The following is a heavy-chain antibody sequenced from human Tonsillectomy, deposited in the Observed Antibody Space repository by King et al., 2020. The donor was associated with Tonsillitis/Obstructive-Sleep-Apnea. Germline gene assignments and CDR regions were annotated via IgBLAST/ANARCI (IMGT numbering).Heavy chain of an antibody. J-gene: IGHJ3*02. CDR2: INPNSGGT. D-gene: IGHD3-16*01. V-gene: IGHV1-2*02. Sequence: VQLVESGAEVKKPGASVKVSCKASGYTFTGYYMHWVRQAPGQGLEWMGWINPNSGGTKYAQKFQGRVTMTRETANRTAYMGRSRLTADDTAVYYWARSGMGPAFDSWGQGTMVTVSS. CDR3: ARSGMGPAFDS. CDR1: GYTFTGYY.